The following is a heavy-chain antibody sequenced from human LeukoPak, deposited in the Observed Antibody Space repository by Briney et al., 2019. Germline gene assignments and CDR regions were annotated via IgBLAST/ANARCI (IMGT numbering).Heavy chain of an antibody. J-gene: IGHJ5*02. CDR2: MNPNSGNT. CDR3: ARRGHCSSTSCPNKKNWFDP. D-gene: IGHD2-2*01. V-gene: IGHV1-8*01. Sequence: ASVNVSCKASGYTFTSYDINWMRQATGQGLEWMGWMNPNSGNTGYAQKSQGRVTMTRNTSISTAYMELSSLRSEDTAVYYCARRGHCSSTSCPNKKNWFDPWGQGTLVTVSS. CDR1: GYTFTSYD.